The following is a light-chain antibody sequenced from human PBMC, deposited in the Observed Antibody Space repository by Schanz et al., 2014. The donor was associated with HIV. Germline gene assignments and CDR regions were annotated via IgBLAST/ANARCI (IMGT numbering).Light chain of an antibody. Sequence: QSALTQPPSASGSPGQSVTLSCTETSGDIGYYVSWYQHHPGKAPKLMIYDVSNRPSGVSNRFSGSKSGNTASLTISGLQAEDEADYYCSSYTSSSTVVFGGGTQLTVL. CDR1: SGDIGYY. J-gene: IGLJ2*01. V-gene: IGLV2-14*03. CDR3: SSYTSSSTVV. CDR2: DVS.